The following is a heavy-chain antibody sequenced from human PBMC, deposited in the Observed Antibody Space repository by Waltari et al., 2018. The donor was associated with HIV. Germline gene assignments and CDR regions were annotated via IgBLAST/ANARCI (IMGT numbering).Heavy chain of an antibody. D-gene: IGHD5-18*01. CDR2: ISYDGSNK. CDR1: GFTFSSYA. CDR3: ARDRWGYTTFDY. V-gene: IGHV3-30*01. J-gene: IGHJ4*02. Sequence: QVQLVESGGGVVQPGRSLRLSCAASGFTFSSYAMHWVRQAPGKGLEWVAFISYDGSNKDYADSVKGRFTISRDDSKNTVYLQMNSLRPEDTAVYYCARDRWGYTTFDYWGQGTLVTVSS.